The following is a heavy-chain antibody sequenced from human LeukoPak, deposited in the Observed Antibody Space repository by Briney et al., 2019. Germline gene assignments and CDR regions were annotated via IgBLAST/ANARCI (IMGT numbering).Heavy chain of an antibody. CDR1: GGSISSSNW. Sequence: SGTLSLTCAVSGGSISSSNWWSWVRQPPGKGLEWIGEIYHSGSTNYNPSLKSRVTISVDKSKNQFSLKLSSVTAADTAVYYCARAREYYYDSSGYYAGYYFDYWGQGTLVTVSS. V-gene: IGHV4-4*02. J-gene: IGHJ4*02. D-gene: IGHD3-22*01. CDR2: IYHSGST. CDR3: ARAREYYYDSSGYYAGYYFDY.